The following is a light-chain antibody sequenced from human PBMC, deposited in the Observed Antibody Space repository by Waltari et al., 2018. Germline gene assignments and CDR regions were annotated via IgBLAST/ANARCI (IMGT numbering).Light chain of an antibody. CDR3: LQHNKFPYT. CDR2: GAS. J-gene: IGKJ2*01. CDR1: QDISKD. V-gene: IGKV1-17*01. Sequence: DIQMTQSPSSLSASVGDRVTITCRASQDISKDLGWFQHQPGKAPKRLLYGASNLQTGVPSRFSGYGFGTEFTLTISGLQPEDVATYYCLQHNKFPYTFGQGTKLEIK.